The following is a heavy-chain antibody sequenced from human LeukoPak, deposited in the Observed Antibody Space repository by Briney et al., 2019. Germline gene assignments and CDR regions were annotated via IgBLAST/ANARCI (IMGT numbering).Heavy chain of an antibody. J-gene: IGHJ5*02. D-gene: IGHD3-10*01. Sequence: SETLSLTCTVSGYSISTGYYWDWIRQPPGKGLEWIGTFYHGGSTYYNPSLKSRVTMSVDTSKNQFSLKLSSVTAADTAVYYCARDRDGSGFLLDPWGQGTLVTVSS. V-gene: IGHV4-38-2*02. CDR3: ARDRDGSGFLLDP. CDR2: FYHGGST. CDR1: GYSISTGYY.